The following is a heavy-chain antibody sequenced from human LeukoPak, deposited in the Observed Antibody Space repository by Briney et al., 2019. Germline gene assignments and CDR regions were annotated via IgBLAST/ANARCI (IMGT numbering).Heavy chain of an antibody. CDR2: ISSTSSSYI. CDR3: ARVYCSSTSCPNWFDP. D-gene: IGHD2-2*01. CDR1: GFTFMTYS. J-gene: IGHJ5*02. Sequence: PGGSLRLSCAASGFTFMTYSMNWVRQAPGKGLEWVSSISSTSSSYIYYADSVKGRFTISRDNAKNSLYLQMNSLRAEDTAVYYCARVYCSSTSCPNWFDPWGQETLVTVSS. V-gene: IGHV3-21*01.